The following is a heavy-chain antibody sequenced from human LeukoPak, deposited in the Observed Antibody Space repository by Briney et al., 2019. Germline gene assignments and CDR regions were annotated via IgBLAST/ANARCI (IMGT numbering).Heavy chain of an antibody. CDR2: IYSGGNT. D-gene: IGHD1-26*01. V-gene: IGHV3-53*04. CDR3: VRLMGSGWFDP. Sequence: AGSLRLSCAASGFTVSSSPINWVRQAPGRGLEWVSVIYSGGNTFYADSVKGRFTISRHNSENTLYLQMNSLSADDTAVYYCVRLMGSGWFDPWGQGTLVTVFS. J-gene: IGHJ5*02. CDR1: GFTVSSSP.